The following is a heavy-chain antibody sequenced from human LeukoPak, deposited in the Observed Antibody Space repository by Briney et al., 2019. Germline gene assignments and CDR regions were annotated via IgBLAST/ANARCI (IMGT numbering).Heavy chain of an antibody. V-gene: IGHV3-53*01. CDR2: IYSGST. D-gene: IGHD4/OR15-4a*01. CDR1: GFTFSSYE. CDR3: ARRAGAYSHPYDY. Sequence: AGGSLRLSCAASGFTFSSYEMNWVRQAPGKGLEWVSFIYSGSTHYSDSVKGRFTISRDNSKNTLYLQMNSLRAEDTAVYYCARRAGAYSHPYDYWGQGTLVTVSS. J-gene: IGHJ4*02.